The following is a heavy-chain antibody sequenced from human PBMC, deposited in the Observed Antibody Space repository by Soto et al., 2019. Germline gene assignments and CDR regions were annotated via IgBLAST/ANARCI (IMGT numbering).Heavy chain of an antibody. Sequence: SETLSLTCAVSGDSIISIYHWAWIRQPPGRGLEWIASIYHTGTTYYTPSLRSRVAISVDTSKNQFSLRLSSVTASVSDVYYCERTDHLGYYPHLGPGNLVSVSS. D-gene: IGHD3-3*01. J-gene: IGHJ4*02. V-gene: IGHV4-38-2*01. CDR3: ERTDHLGYYPH. CDR2: IYHTGTT. CDR1: GDSIISIYH.